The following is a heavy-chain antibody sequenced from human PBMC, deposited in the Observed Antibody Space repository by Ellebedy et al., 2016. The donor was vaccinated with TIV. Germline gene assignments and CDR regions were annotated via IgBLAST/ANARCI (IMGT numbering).Heavy chain of an antibody. CDR2: IGSAGDT. D-gene: IGHD6-13*01. CDR3: ARASAGLDY. CDR1: GFTFSSHD. Sequence: PWGSLRLSCAASGFTFSSHDMHWVRQGTGKGLEWVSAIGSAGDTSYSGSVKGRFTISRENGKNSVYLQMNSLRAEDTAVYYCARASAGLDYWGQGTLVTVSS. J-gene: IGHJ4*02. V-gene: IGHV3-13*01.